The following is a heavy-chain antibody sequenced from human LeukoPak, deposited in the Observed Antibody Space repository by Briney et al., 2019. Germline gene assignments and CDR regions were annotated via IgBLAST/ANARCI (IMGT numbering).Heavy chain of an antibody. J-gene: IGHJ4*02. CDR1: GFTFSSDW. V-gene: IGHV3-23*01. CDR3: AKGRGQWLAEINY. Sequence: PGGSLRLSCAASGFTFSSDWMHWVRQAPGKGLEWVSGIIGSGGSTYYADSVKGRVSISRDNSKSTLYLEMNSLRAEDTAVYYCAKGRGQWLAEINYWGQGTLVTVSS. CDR2: IIGSGGST. D-gene: IGHD6-19*01.